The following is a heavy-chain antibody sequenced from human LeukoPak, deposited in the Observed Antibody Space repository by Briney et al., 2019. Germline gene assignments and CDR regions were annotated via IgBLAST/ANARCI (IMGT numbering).Heavy chain of an antibody. V-gene: IGHV3-30*18. Sequence: GGSLRLSCAASGFTFSSYGMHWVRQAPGKGLEWVAVISYDGSNKYYADSVKGRFTISRDNSKNTLYLQMNSLRAEDTAVYYCAKAWGTAMVLYYYYGMDVWGQGTTVTVSS. CDR1: GFTFSSYG. J-gene: IGHJ6*02. D-gene: IGHD5-18*01. CDR2: ISYDGSNK. CDR3: AKAWGTAMVLYYYYGMDV.